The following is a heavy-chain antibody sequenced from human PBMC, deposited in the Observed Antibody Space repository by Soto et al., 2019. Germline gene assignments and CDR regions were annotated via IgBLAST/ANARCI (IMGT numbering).Heavy chain of an antibody. V-gene: IGHV4-31*03. D-gene: IGHD3-10*01. CDR2: IYYSGST. Sequence: QVQLQESGSGLVKASQTLSLTCTLSGTSISSGGYYWSWIRQHPGKGLEWIGYIYYSGSTSYNPSLKSRTPISLDMSKNQFSLRLSSVTAADTAVYYCARANYGSGSYLPYWGRGTLVTVSS. CDR3: ARANYGSGSYLPY. CDR1: GTSISSGGYY. J-gene: IGHJ4*02.